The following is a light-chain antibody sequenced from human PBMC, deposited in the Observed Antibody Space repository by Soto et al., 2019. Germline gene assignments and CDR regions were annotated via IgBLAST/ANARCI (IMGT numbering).Light chain of an antibody. CDR2: DAS. Sequence: DIQMTQSPSTMSASIGDRVTITCRASESIRTWLAWYQHKPGKAPKFLIYDASTLESGVPSRFSGSGSGPNFTLTFISLKPDDFATYSCQQYNNYPRSSGQGTPVEIK. V-gene: IGKV1-5*01. CDR1: ESIRTW. CDR3: QQYNNYPRS. J-gene: IGKJ1*01.